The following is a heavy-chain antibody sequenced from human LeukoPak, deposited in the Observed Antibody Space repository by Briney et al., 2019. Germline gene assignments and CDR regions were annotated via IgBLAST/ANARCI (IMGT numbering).Heavy chain of an antibody. CDR2: ISWNSGSM. J-gene: IGHJ4*02. CDR1: GFTFDDYA. CDR3: AKDFYSSSSFFDY. D-gene: IGHD6-6*01. V-gene: IGHV3-9*01. Sequence: PGGSLRLSCAASGFTFDDYAMHWVRQAPGKGLEWVSGISWNSGSMGYADSVKGRFTISRDNAKNSLYLQMNSLRAEDTALYYCAKDFYSSSSFFDYWGQGTLVTVSS.